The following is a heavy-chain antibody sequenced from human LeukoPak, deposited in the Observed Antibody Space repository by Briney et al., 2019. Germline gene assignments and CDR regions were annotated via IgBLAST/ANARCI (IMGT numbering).Heavy chain of an antibody. CDR2: INHSGST. V-gene: IGHV4-34*01. CDR1: GGSFSGYY. CDR3: ARGYNPNWFDP. D-gene: IGHD1-14*01. Sequence: PSETLSLTCAVYGGSFSGYYWSWIRQPPGKGLEWIGEINHSGSTNYNPSLKSRVTISVDRSKNQFSLKLSSVTAADTAVYYCARGYNPNWFDPWGQGTLVTVSS. J-gene: IGHJ5*02.